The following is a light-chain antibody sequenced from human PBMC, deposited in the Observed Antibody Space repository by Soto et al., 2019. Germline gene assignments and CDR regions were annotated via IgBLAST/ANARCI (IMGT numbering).Light chain of an antibody. Sequence: EIVMAQSRASLSVSAGEGATLSFRASQTVTSTYLAWYQQKPGQAPRLLIYGISSRATGVPDRFSGSGSGTDFTLTISSLEPPDFAVYYCQQRRNWPPNTFGQGTRLEIK. CDR1: QTVTSTY. J-gene: IGKJ5*01. CDR2: GIS. V-gene: IGKV3D-20*02. CDR3: QQRRNWPPNT.